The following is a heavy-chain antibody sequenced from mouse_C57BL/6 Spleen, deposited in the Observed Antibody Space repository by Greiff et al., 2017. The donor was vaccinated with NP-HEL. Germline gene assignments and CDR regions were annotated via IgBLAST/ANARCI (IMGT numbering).Heavy chain of an antibody. J-gene: IGHJ2*01. CDR2: ISYDGSN. CDR3: ARETTVVATGYYFDY. Sequence: VQLQQSGPGLVKPSQSLSLTCSVTGYSITSGYYWNWIRQFPGNKLEWMGYISYDGSNNYNPSLKNRISITRDTSKNQFFLKLNSVTTEDTATYYCARETTVVATGYYFDYWGQGTTLTVSS. D-gene: IGHD1-1*01. CDR1: GYSITSGYY. V-gene: IGHV3-6*01.